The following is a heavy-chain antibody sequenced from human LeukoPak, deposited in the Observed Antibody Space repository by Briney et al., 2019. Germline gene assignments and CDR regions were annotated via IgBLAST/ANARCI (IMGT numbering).Heavy chain of an antibody. CDR1: GFTFSSYW. J-gene: IGHJ2*01. V-gene: IGHV3-7*01. CDR2: IKQDGSEK. Sequence: GGSLRLSCAASGFTFSSYWMNWVRQAPGKGLEWVANIKQDGSEKYYVESVKGRFTISRDNAKNSLYLQMNSLTVEDTAVYYCARDYFSRAAVLGYFDLWGRGTLVTVSS. CDR3: ARDYFSRAAVLGYFDL. D-gene: IGHD2-15*01.